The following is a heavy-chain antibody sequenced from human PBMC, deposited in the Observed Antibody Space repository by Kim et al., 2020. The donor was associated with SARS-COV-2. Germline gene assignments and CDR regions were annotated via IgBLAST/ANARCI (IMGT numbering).Heavy chain of an antibody. D-gene: IGHD3-16*01. V-gene: IGHV4-34*01. J-gene: IGHJ6*02. CDR2: INHSGST. CDR1: GGSFSDYY. CDR3: SRGTGVVQGNYYYYYGMDV. Sequence: SETLSLTCAVYGGSFSDYYWSWIRQPPGKGLEWIGEINHSGSTNYNPSLKSQVTISVDTSKNQFSLKLNFVTAADTAVYYCSRGTGVVQGNYYYYYGMDVWGQGTTVTVSS.